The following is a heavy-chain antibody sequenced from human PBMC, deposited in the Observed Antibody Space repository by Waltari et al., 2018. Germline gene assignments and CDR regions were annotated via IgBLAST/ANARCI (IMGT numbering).Heavy chain of an antibody. CDR2: ISSSSSTI. V-gene: IGHV3-48*01. Sequence: EVQLVESGGGLVQPGGSLRLSCAASGFTFSSYSMNWVRQAPGTGLEWVSYISSSSSTIYYADSVKGRFTISRDNAKNSLYLQMNSLRAEDTAVYYCARDDSSGYSNFDYWGQGTLVTVSS. CDR3: ARDDSSGYSNFDY. D-gene: IGHD3-22*01. J-gene: IGHJ4*02. CDR1: GFTFSSYS.